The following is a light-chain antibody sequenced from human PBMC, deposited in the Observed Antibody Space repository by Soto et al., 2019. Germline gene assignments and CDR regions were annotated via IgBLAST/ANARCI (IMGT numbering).Light chain of an antibody. Sequence: QSVLTQPPSVSGAPGQRVTISCTGSSSNIGAGYHVHWYQQLPGTAPKLLIYGNSNQPSGVPDRFSGSKSGTSASLPITGLQAEDEADYYCQSYDSSLSGVVFGGGTKLTVL. CDR1: SSNIGAGYH. J-gene: IGLJ2*01. CDR2: GNS. CDR3: QSYDSSLSGVV. V-gene: IGLV1-40*01.